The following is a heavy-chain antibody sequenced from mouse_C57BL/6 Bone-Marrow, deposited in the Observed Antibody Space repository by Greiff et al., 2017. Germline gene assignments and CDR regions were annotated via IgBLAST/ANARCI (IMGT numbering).Heavy chain of an antibody. CDR3: AISYYYGPWFAY. CDR2: IWGGGST. J-gene: IGHJ3*01. CDR1: GFSLTSYG. D-gene: IGHD1-1*01. Sequence: QVQLKESGPGLVAPSQSLSITCTVSGFSLTSYGVDWVRQPPGTGLEWLGVIWGGGSTNYNSALMSRLSISKDNSKSQVFLKMNRLQTDDTAMYYCAISYYYGPWFAYWGQGTLVTVSA. V-gene: IGHV2-9*01.